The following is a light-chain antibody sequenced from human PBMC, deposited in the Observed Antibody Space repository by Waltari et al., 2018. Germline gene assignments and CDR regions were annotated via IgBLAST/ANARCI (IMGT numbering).Light chain of an antibody. V-gene: IGKV2-28*01. CDR2: LGS. CDR3: MQSLQTSYT. Sequence: DIVMTQSQLSLPVTPGEPASISCRPSQSLLHRNGYNYLDWYLQKPGQSPQLLSYLGSTRASGVPDRFSGSGSGTDFTLKVSRVEAEDVGVYYCMQSLQTSYTFGQGTKLEIK. CDR1: QSLLHRNGYNY. J-gene: IGKJ2*01.